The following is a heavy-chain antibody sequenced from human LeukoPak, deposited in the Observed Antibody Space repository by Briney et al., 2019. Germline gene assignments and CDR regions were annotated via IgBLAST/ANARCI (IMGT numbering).Heavy chain of an antibody. J-gene: IGHJ4*02. Sequence: ASVKVSCKASGYTFTSYGISWVRQAPGQGLEWMGWMSPNSGNTGYAQKFQGRVTMTRNTSISTAYMELSSLRSEDTAVYYCARALDTIWDYWGQGTLVTVSS. V-gene: IGHV1-8*02. CDR3: ARALDTIWDY. D-gene: IGHD2-2*01. CDR2: MSPNSGNT. CDR1: GYTFTSYG.